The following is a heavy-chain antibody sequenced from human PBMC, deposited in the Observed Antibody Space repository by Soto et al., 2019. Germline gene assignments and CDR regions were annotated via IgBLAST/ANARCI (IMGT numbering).Heavy chain of an antibody. Sequence: SLRLSCAASGFTFSSYAMSWVRQAPGKGLEWVSAISGSGGSTYYADSVKGRFTISRDNSKNTLYLQMNSLRAEDTAVYYCAKGVDYIWGSYRYYYYMDVWGKGTTVTVSS. CDR3: AKGVDYIWGSYRYYYYMDV. CDR1: GFTFSSYA. V-gene: IGHV3-23*01. D-gene: IGHD3-16*02. CDR2: ISGSGGST. J-gene: IGHJ6*03.